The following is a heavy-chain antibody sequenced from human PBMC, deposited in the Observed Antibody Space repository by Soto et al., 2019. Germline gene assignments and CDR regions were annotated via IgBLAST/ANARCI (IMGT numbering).Heavy chain of an antibody. CDR2: IYYSAST. CDR1: GYSISSSNW. CDR3: ARTSGADAYDI. Sequence: QVQLQESGPGLVKPSDTLSLTCAVSGYSISSSNWWGWIRQPPGKGLEWIGYIYYSASTYYSPYLESRVTMSVDTSKNQFVLKLRSVTAVDTAVYYCARTSGADAYDIWGQGTMVAVSS. D-gene: IGHD2-15*01. J-gene: IGHJ3*02. V-gene: IGHV4-28*01.